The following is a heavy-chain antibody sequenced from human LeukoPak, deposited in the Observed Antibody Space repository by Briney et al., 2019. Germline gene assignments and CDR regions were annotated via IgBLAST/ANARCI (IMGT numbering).Heavy chain of an antibody. V-gene: IGHV3-23*01. CDR1: GFTFSSYA. J-gene: IGHJ4*02. Sequence: GGSLRLSCAASGFTFSSYAMSWVRQAPGKGLEWGSAIRGSGGSTYYADSVKGRFTISRDNSKNTLYLQMNSLRAEDTAVYYCAKDQSSGYCFDYWGQGTLVTVSS. D-gene: IGHD5-12*01. CDR2: IRGSGGST. CDR3: AKDQSSGYCFDY.